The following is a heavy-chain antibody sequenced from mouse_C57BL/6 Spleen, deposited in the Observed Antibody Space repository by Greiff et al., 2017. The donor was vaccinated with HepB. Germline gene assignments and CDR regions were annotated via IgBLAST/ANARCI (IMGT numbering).Heavy chain of an antibody. CDR3: ARWRDYYYGSSWYFDV. V-gene: IGHV1-53*01. D-gene: IGHD1-1*01. CDR1: GYTFTSYW. J-gene: IGHJ1*03. CDR2: INPSNGGT. Sequence: VQLQQPGTELVKPGASVKLSCKASGYTFTSYWMHWVKQRPGQGLEWIGNINPSNGGTNYNEKFKSKATLTVDKSSSTAYMQLSSLTSEDSAVYYCARWRDYYYGSSWYFDVWGTGTTVTVSS.